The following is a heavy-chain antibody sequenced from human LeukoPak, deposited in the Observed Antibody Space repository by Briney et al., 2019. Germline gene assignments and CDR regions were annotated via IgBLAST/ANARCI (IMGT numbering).Heavy chain of an antibody. CDR3: ARDSGSGSYSGH. CDR2: INPDGSKT. J-gene: IGHJ4*02. V-gene: IGHV3-74*03. D-gene: IGHD3-10*01. Sequence: GGTLRLSCAASGFTLSTYWMHWVRHAPAKGLVWGSRINPDGSKTTYADSVKGRFTISRDNAKVYLQMNSLRAEDTAVYYCARDSGSGSYSGHWGQGTLVTVSS. CDR1: GFTLSTYW.